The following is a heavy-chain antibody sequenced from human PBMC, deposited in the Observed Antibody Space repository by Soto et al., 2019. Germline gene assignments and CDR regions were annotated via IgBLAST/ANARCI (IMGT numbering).Heavy chain of an antibody. D-gene: IGHD5-18*01. J-gene: IGHJ4*02. CDR3: ARGGAYIYGPQYD. Sequence: EVQLVESGGGLVQPGGSLRLSCATSGFSFSGYWIHWVRQAPGKGLVWVPHINGDGSSTNYADSVKGRFTLSRDYAKNTLYLQMNSLRVEGTEVYHCARGGAYIYGPQYDWGQGTLVTVSS. CDR2: INGDGSST. CDR1: GFSFSGYW. V-gene: IGHV3-74*01.